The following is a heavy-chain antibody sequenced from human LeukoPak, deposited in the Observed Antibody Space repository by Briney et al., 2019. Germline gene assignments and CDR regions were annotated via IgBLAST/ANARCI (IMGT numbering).Heavy chain of an antibody. CDR1: GFTFSDYY. J-gene: IGHJ4*02. V-gene: IGHV3-11*01. D-gene: IGHD4/OR15-4a*01. CDR3: ARRAGAYSHPYDY. Sequence: GGSLRLSCAASGFTFSDYYMSWIRQAPGKGLEWVSYISSSGSTIYYADSVKGRFTISRDNSKNTLYLQMNSLRAEDTAVYYCARRAGAYSHPYDYWGQGTLVTVSS. CDR2: ISSSGSTI.